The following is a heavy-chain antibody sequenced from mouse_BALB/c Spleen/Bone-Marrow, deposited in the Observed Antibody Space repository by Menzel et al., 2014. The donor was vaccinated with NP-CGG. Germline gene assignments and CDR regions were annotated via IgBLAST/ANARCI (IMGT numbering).Heavy chain of an antibody. Sequence: VQLQQSGAELVKPGASVKLSCTASGFNIKDTYMHWVKQRPEQGPEWIGRIDPANGNTKYDPKFQGKATITAGTSSNTAYLQLSSLTSEDTAVYYGSSYAMDYWGQGTSVTVSS. CDR1: GFNIKDTY. V-gene: IGHV14-3*02. CDR3: SSYAMDY. CDR2: IDPANGNT. J-gene: IGHJ4*01.